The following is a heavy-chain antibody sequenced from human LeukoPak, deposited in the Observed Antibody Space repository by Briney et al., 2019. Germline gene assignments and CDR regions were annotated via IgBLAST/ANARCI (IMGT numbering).Heavy chain of an antibody. CDR3: ARADSNMITHDY. CDR1: GFTFSSYS. D-gene: IGHD3-16*01. J-gene: IGHJ4*02. Sequence: PGGSLRLSCAASGFTFSSYSMNWVRQAPGRGLEWVSSISSSSSYIYYADSVKGRFTISRDNAKNSLYLQMNSLRAEDTAVYYCARADSNMITHDYWGQGTLVTVSS. V-gene: IGHV3-21*01. CDR2: ISSSSSYI.